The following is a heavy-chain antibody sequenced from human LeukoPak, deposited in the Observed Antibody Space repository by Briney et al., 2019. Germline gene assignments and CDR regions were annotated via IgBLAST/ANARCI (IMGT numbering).Heavy chain of an antibody. V-gene: IGHV1-2*02. CDR3: ARDRYSGSYLVDY. CDR2: INPNSGGT. Sequence: ASVKVSCKASGYTFTGYYLHWVRQAPGQGLEWMGCINPNSGGTTYAQNFQGRVTMTRDTSISTAYMELTRLRSDDTAVYYCARDRYSGSYLVDYWGQGTLVTVSS. CDR1: GYTFTGYY. D-gene: IGHD1-26*01. J-gene: IGHJ4*02.